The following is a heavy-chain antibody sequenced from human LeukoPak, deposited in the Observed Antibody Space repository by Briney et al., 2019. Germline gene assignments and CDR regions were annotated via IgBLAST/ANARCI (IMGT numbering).Heavy chain of an antibody. V-gene: IGHV3-73*01. J-gene: IGHJ4*02. D-gene: IGHD5-18*01. CDR2: ITSKANSYAT. Sequence: PGGSLRLSCAASGFTFSGSAMHWVRQASGKGLEWVGRITSKANSYATEYVASVKGRFTVSRDDSKNTAHLQMNSLKTEDTAVYYCTRLILFPDTTVLKDSWGQGTLVTVSS. CDR1: GFTFSGSA. CDR3: TRLILFPDTTVLKDS.